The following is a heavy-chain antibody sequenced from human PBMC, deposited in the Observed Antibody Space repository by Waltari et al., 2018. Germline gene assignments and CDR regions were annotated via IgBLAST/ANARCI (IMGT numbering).Heavy chain of an antibody. D-gene: IGHD2-15*01. CDR3: ARREIVVVVAATQD. J-gene: IGHJ4*02. CDR1: GGSISSSNW. Sequence: QVQLQESGPGLVKPSGTLSLTCAVSGGSISSSNWWSWVRQPPGKGLEWIGEIYHSGSTNDNPSVKSRVTISVDKSKNQFSRKLSSVTAADTAVYYCARREIVVVVAATQDWGQGTLVTVSS. V-gene: IGHV4-4*02. CDR2: IYHSGST.